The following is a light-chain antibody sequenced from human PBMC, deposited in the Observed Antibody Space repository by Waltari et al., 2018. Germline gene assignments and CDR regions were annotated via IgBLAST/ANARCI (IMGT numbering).Light chain of an antibody. CDR2: DAS. V-gene: IGKV3-11*01. J-gene: IGKJ4*01. CDR1: QSVSRY. CDR3: QQRSNWPPT. Sequence: EIVFTQSPATLSLSPGERATLPCRARQSVSRYLAWYQPTPGQAPRLLIYDASNRATGIPARFSGSGSGTDFTLTISCLEPEDCAVYYCQQRSNWPPTFGGGTKVEIK.